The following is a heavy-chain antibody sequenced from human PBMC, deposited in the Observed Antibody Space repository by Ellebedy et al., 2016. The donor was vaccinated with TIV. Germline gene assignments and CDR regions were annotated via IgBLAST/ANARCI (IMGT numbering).Heavy chain of an antibody. CDR2: IGDDAVAT. D-gene: IGHD1-26*01. CDR3: VRGAGSYHFDY. J-gene: IGHJ4*02. Sequence: GESLKISCAASGFTFSSFAMSWVRQAPGIGLEWVSAIGDDAVATHYADSVKGRFTISRDNFGNMLYLQMNSLGAEDTAVYYCVRGAGSYHFDYWGQGTLVTV. V-gene: IGHV3-23*01. CDR1: GFTFSSFA.